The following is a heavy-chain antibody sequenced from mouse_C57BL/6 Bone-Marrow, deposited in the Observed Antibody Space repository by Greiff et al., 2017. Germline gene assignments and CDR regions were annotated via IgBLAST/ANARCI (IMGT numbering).Heavy chain of an antibody. CDR2: IYPRSGNT. J-gene: IGHJ1*03. CDR1: GYTFTSYG. CDR3: ARSYRYFDV. V-gene: IGHV1-81*01. Sequence: VKLMESGAELARPGASVKLSCKASGYTFTSYGISWVKQRTGQGLVWIGEIYPRSGNTYYNEKFKGKATLTADKSSSTAYMELRSLTSEDSAVYFCARSYRYFDVWGTGTTVTVSS.